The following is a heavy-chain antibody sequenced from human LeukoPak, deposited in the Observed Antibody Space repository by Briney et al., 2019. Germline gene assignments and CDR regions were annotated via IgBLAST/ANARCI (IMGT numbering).Heavy chain of an antibody. Sequence: SETLSLTCTVSGYSISSGYYWGWIRQPPGKGLEWIGSVYHSGSTYYNPSLKSRVTISVDTSKNQFSLKLSSVTAADTAVYYCARAGGYSYASDHNWFDPWGQGTLVTVSS. J-gene: IGHJ5*02. V-gene: IGHV4-38-2*02. CDR2: VYHSGST. CDR1: GYSISSGYY. CDR3: ARAGGYSYASDHNWFDP. D-gene: IGHD5-18*01.